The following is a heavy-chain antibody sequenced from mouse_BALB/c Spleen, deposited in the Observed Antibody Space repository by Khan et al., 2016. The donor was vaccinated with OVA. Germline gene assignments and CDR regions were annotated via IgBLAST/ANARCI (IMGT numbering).Heavy chain of an antibody. CDR2: INPHIGET. V-gene: IGHV1-20*02. D-gene: IGHD2-1*01. CDR1: GYSFTGYF. Sequence: EVKLLESGPELVKPGASVKISCKASGYSFTGYFMNWVIQSHGKSLEWIGRINPHIGETFYNQKFKGKATLTVDESSSTAYMELRSLASEDSAVYYCARIYCNDFDYWGQGTTLTVSS. J-gene: IGHJ2*01. CDR3: ARIYCNDFDY.